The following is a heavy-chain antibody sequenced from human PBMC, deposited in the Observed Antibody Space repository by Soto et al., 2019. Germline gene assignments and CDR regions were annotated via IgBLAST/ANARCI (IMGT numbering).Heavy chain of an antibody. CDR2: IYHSEST. CDR3: ARAPGYFDY. J-gene: IGHJ4*02. CDR1: GGSINKYY. V-gene: IGHV4-59*01. Sequence: SDTLSLTCTVSGGSINKYYWSWIRQPPGKGLEWIGYIYHSESTNYNPSLKSRVTMSVETSKNQFSLKLNSVTSADTAVYYCARAPGYFDYWGLGTLVTVSS.